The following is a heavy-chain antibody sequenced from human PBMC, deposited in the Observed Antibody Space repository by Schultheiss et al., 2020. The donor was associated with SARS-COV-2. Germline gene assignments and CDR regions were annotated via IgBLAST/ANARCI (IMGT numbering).Heavy chain of an antibody. J-gene: IGHJ4*02. V-gene: IGHV4-39*01. Sequence: SQTLSLTCTVSGGSISSSSYYWGWIRQPPGKGLEWIGSIYYSGSTYYNPSLKSRVTISVDTSKNQFSLKLSSVTAADTAVYYCARGRGSWYYDSSGYSLDYWGQGTLVTVSS. CDR2: IYYSGST. D-gene: IGHD3-22*01. CDR1: GGSISSSSYY. CDR3: ARGRGSWYYDSSGYSLDY.